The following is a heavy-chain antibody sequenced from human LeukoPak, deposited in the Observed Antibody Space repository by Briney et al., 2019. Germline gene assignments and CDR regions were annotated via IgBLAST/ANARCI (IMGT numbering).Heavy chain of an antibody. J-gene: IGHJ4*02. CDR3: AKRDASDSSTYSPLFDY. V-gene: IGHV3-23*01. D-gene: IGHD2-2*01. Sequence: PGGSLRLSCAASGFTFSNYAMTWVRQAPGKGLEWVSGISGSGGIIHYADSVKGRFTISRDNSKNTLYLQMNSLRAEDTAIYYCAKRDASDSSTYSPLFDYRGQGTLVTVS. CDR1: GFTFSNYA. CDR2: ISGSGGII.